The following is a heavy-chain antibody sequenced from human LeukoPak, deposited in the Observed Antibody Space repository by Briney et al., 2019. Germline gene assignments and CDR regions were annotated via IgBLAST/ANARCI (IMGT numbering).Heavy chain of an antibody. CDR1: EFSFKSYS. J-gene: IGHJ6*02. D-gene: IGHD5-12*01. Sequence: GGSLRLSCAASEFSFKSYSMNWVRQAPGKGLEWVSSISSSSTYIYYADSVKGRFTISRDNAESSLYLQMNSLRVEDTAVYYCARDPRGSISDSYRYGMDVWGQGTTVTVSS. CDR2: ISSSSTYI. CDR3: ARDPRGSISDSYRYGMDV. V-gene: IGHV3-21*01.